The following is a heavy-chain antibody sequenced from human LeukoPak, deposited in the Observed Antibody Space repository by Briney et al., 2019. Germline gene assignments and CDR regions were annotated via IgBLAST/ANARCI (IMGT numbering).Heavy chain of an antibody. CDR2: IYYSGST. D-gene: IGHD3-10*01. J-gene: IGHJ4*02. V-gene: IGHV4-59*01. CDR1: GSSISSYY. Sequence: PSETLSLTCTVSGSSISSYYWTWIRQPPGKGLEWIGYIYYSGSTNYNPSLKSRVTISVDTSKNQFSLKLSSVTAADTAVYYCARYLDFYGSGRYHSPPFFDYWGQGTLVTVSS. CDR3: ARYLDFYGSGRYHSPPFFDY.